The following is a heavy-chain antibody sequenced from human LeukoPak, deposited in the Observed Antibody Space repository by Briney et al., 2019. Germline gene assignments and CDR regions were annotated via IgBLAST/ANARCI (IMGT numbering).Heavy chain of an antibody. J-gene: IGHJ4*02. Sequence: GESLKISCGGSGYSFTSYWIAWVRQIPGKGLEWMGIIYPGDSDTRYSPSFQGQVTISADKSSSTAYVQWSALKSSDTAMYYCARRGYRGYDSPLGYWGQGTLVTVSS. V-gene: IGHV5-51*01. CDR1: GYSFTSYW. CDR3: ARRGYRGYDSPLGY. CDR2: IYPGDSDT. D-gene: IGHD5-12*01.